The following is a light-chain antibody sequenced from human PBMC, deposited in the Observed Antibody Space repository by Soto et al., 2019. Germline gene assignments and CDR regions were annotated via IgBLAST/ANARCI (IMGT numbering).Light chain of an antibody. CDR3: KQSKSFPLT. CDR1: QDIERW. CDR2: AAS. J-gene: IGKJ4*01. Sequence: DIHMTQSPSSLSASVGDRVSITCRASQDIERWLAWYQQKPGEAPKVLIYAASSLQSGVPSRFSRSGSGTDFSLTISSLQPVDFATYYSKQSKSFPLTFRGRTRV. V-gene: IGKV1-12*01.